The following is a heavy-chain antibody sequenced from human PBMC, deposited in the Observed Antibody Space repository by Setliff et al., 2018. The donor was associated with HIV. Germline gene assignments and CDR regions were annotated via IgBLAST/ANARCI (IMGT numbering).Heavy chain of an antibody. J-gene: IGHJ4*02. CDR3: ARGRIIGNEAY. CDR1: GGTSVTYA. CDR2: IIPLFGTT. D-gene: IGHD1-20*01. Sequence: SVKVSCKASGGTSVTYAINWVRQAPGQGLEWIGGIIPLFGTTNYAQKFQGRVTITADESTSTVLMELSSLTSEDTAVYYCARGRIIGNEAYWGQGTLVTVSS. V-gene: IGHV1-69*13.